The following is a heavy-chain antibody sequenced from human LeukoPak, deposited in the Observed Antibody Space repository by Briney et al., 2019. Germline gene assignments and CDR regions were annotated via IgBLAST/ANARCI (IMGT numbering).Heavy chain of an antibody. CDR1: GGTFSSYA. CDR2: IIPIFGTA. J-gene: IGHJ5*02. V-gene: IGHV1-69*13. CDR3: ARVGSGYDSYWFDP. D-gene: IGHD5-12*01. Sequence: GASVKVSCKASGGTFSSYAISWVRQAPGQGLEWIGGIIPIFGTANYAQKFQGRVTITADESTSTAYMELSSLRSEDTAVYYCARVGSGYDSYWFDPWGQGTLVTVSS.